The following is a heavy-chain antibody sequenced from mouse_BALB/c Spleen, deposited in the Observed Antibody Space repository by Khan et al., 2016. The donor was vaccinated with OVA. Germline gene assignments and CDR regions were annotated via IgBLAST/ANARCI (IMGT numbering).Heavy chain of an antibody. J-gene: IGHJ3*01. V-gene: IGHV1-4*01. Sequence: QVQLQQSGAELARPGASVKMSCKASGYTFTSYTIHWIKVRPGQGLEWIGFINPSNGYTNYNQKFKDKATLTADKSSTTVHMQLSSLTSDDSAVYYCVRDGVYHRNEGWFAYWGQGTLVTVSA. CDR2: INPSNGYT. D-gene: IGHD2-14*01. CDR1: GYTFTSYT. CDR3: VRDGVYHRNEGWFAY.